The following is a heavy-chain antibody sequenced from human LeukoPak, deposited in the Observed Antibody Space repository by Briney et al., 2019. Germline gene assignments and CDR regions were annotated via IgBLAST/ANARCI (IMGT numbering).Heavy chain of an antibody. Sequence: PGGSLRLSCAASGFTLSDHYMDWVRQAPGKGLEWVGRTRNKANSYTTEYAASVKGRFTISRDDSKNSLYLQMNSLKTEDTAVYYCARGGRSYYYVSGFDYWGRGTLVTVSS. J-gene: IGHJ4*02. CDR2: TRNKANSYTT. CDR1: GFTLSDHY. V-gene: IGHV3-72*01. CDR3: ARGGRSYYYVSGFDY. D-gene: IGHD3-10*02.